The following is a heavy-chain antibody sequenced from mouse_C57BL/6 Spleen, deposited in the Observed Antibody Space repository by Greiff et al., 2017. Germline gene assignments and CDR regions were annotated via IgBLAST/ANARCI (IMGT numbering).Heavy chain of an antibody. CDR3: ARKLRSNWYFDV. J-gene: IGHJ1*03. CDR1: GFTFSDYG. V-gene: IGHV5-17*01. D-gene: IGHD1-1*01. Sequence: EVMLVESGGGLVKPGGSLKLSCAASGFTFSDYGMHWVRQAPEKGLEWVAYISSGSSTIYYADTVKGRFTISRDNAKNNLFLQMTSLRSEDTAMYYCARKLRSNWYFDVWGTGTTVTVSS. CDR2: ISSGSSTI.